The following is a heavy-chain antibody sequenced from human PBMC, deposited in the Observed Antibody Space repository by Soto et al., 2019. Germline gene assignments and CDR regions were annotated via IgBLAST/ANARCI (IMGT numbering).Heavy chain of an antibody. CDR3: ARVFRLMATKFGAIDY. J-gene: IGHJ4*02. CDR1: GFTFSSYA. Sequence: QVQLVESGGGVVQPGRSLRLSCAASGFTFSSYAMHWVRQAPGKGLEWVAVISYDGSNKYYADSVKGRFTISRDNSKNTLSLQVNSLRAEDTAVYYCARVFRLMATKFGAIDYWGQGTLVTVSS. CDR2: ISYDGSNK. D-gene: IGHD3-16*01. V-gene: IGHV3-30-3*01.